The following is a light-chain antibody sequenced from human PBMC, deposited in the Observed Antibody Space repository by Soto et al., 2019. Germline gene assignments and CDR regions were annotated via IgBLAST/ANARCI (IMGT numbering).Light chain of an antibody. CDR2: GAS. J-gene: IGKJ5*01. CDR3: QQCNNWPPVVT. Sequence: EIVMTQSPATLSVSPGERATLSCRASQSVSSNLAWYQQKPGQAPRLLIYGASTRATGVPARFSGSGSGTEFTLTISSLQSEDFAVYYCQQCNNWPPVVTFGQGTRLEIK. CDR1: QSVSSN. V-gene: IGKV3-15*01.